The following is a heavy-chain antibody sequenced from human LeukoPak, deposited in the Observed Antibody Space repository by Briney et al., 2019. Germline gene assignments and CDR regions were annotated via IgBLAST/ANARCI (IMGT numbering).Heavy chain of an antibody. D-gene: IGHD3-3*01. V-gene: IGHV3-21*06. CDR2: ISSSSSYI. J-gene: IGHJ3*02. CDR3: ASCGDYDFWSGYDAFDI. Sequence: GGSLRLSCAASGFTFSSYSMNWVRQAPGKGLEWFSSISSSSSYIYCADSVKGRFTISRDNAKNSLYLQMNSLRAEDTAVYYCASCGDYDFWSGYDAFDIWGQGTMVTVSS. CDR1: GFTFSSYS.